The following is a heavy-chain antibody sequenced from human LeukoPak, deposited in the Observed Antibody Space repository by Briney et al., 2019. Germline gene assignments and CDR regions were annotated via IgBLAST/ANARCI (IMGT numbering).Heavy chain of an antibody. J-gene: IGHJ4*02. CDR3: ARARGTAMVTSGVYHFDY. D-gene: IGHD5-18*01. CDR2: ISWNSGSI. V-gene: IGHV3-48*04. Sequence: PGGSLRLSCVVSAFSLNTYNMNWVRQAPGKGLEWVSGISWNSGSIGYADSVKGRFTISRDNAKNSLYLQMNSLRAEDTAVYYCARARGTAMVTSGVYHFDYWGQGTLVTVSS. CDR1: AFSLNTYN.